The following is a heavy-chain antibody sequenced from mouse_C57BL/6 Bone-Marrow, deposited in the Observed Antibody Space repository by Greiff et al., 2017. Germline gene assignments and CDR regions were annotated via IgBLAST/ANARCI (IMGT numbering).Heavy chain of an antibody. CDR2: IYPRSGNT. CDR3: APYDGYYFAY. CDR1: GYTFTSYG. V-gene: IGHV1-81*01. J-gene: IGHJ3*01. D-gene: IGHD2-3*01. Sequence: QVQLQQSGAELVRPGASVKLSCAASGYTFTSYGISWVNQRTGQGLEWIGEIYPRSGNTYYNEKFKGKATLTADKSSSTAYMELRRLTSEDSAIYFCAPYDGYYFAYWGQGTLVTVSA.